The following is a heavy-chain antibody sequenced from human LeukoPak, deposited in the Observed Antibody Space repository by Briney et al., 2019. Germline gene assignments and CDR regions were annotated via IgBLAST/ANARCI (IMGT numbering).Heavy chain of an antibody. Sequence: SGGSLRLSCAASGFTFSSYGMHWVRQAPGKGLEWVSAISGSGGSTYYADSVKGRFTISRDNSKNTLYLQMNSLRAEDTAVYYCAKDHSSSHSTGFDYWGQGTLVTVSS. V-gene: IGHV3-23*01. D-gene: IGHD6-13*01. J-gene: IGHJ4*02. CDR1: GFTFSSYG. CDR2: ISGSGGST. CDR3: AKDHSSSHSTGFDY.